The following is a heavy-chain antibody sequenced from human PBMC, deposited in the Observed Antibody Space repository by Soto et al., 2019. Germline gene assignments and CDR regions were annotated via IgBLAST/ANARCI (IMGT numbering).Heavy chain of an antibody. CDR1: GYTFTSYA. J-gene: IGHJ4*02. CDR3: ARSRGDYYGSGSYYYFDY. D-gene: IGHD3-10*01. Sequence: ASVKVSCKASGYTFTSYAMHWVRQAPGQRLEWMGWINAGNGNTKYSQKFQGRVTITRDTSASTAYMELSSLRSEDTAVYYCARSRGDYYGSGSYYYFDYWGQGTLVTVSS. V-gene: IGHV1-3*01. CDR2: INAGNGNT.